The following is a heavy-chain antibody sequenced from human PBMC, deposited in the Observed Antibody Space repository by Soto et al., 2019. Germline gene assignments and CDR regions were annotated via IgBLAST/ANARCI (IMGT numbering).Heavy chain of an antibody. J-gene: IGHJ4*02. CDR2: ISNSGST. D-gene: IGHD5-18*01. CDR1: GGSVTSDEDY. Sequence: PSDTLSLTCTVSGGSVTSDEDYWTWIRQSPGKGLEWIGYISNSGSTGYNPSLKTRLSMSVDRSKNQFTLRLTSVTAADTAVYSCATESGSTYGYFDHWGQGTQVTVSS. CDR3: ATESGSTYGYFDH. V-gene: IGHV4-30-4*02.